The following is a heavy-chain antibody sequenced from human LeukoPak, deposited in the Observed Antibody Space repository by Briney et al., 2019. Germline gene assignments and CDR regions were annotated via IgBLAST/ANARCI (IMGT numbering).Heavy chain of an antibody. CDR1: GGSISSYY. J-gene: IGHJ4*02. CDR3: ARLSSGSSSWYDIDY. D-gene: IGHD6-13*01. CDR2: IYYSGST. V-gene: IGHV4-59*08. Sequence: SETLSLTCTVSGGSISSYYWSWIRQPPGKGLEWIGYIYYSGSTNYNPSLESRVTISVHTSKNQFSLKLSSVTAADTAVYYCARLSSGSSSWYDIDYWGQGTLVTVSS.